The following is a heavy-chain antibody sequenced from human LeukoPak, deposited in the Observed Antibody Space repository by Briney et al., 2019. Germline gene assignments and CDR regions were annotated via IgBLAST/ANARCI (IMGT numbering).Heavy chain of an antibody. J-gene: IGHJ4*02. D-gene: IGHD6-13*01. CDR3: ARDPRIAAAGPLFDY. CDR2: IYHSGST. V-gene: IGHV4-30-2*01. CDR1: GGSISSGGYY. Sequence: SETLSLTCTVSGGSISSGGYYWSWIRQPPGKGLEWIGYIYHSGSTYYNPSLKSRVTISVDRSKNQFSLKLSSVTAADTAVYYCARDPRIAAAGPLFDYWGQGTLVTVSS.